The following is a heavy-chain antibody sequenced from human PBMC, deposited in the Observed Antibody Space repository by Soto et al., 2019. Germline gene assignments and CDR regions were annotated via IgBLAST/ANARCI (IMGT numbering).Heavy chain of an antibody. CDR2: ISFGGNKR. D-gene: IGHD2-21*02. CDR3: ARDLAGTYCNRDCPIGMDV. J-gene: IGHJ6*02. Sequence: QVQLVESGGGVVQPGRSLRLSCGASGFASSDYVMHWVHQAPGQGLEWTATISFGGNKRFYADSVKGRLTISRDNSKITVYLEMHSLRGEDTAVYYCARDLAGTYCNRDCPIGMDVWGPGTTVTVSS. V-gene: IGHV3-30*03. CDR1: GFASSDYV.